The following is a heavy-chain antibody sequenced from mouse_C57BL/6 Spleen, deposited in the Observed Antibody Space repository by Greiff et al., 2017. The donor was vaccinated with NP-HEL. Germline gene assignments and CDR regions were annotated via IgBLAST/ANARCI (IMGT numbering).Heavy chain of an antibody. D-gene: IGHD2-5*01. CDR1: GYTFTSYW. J-gene: IGHJ4*01. Sequence: QVQLQQPGAELVRPGTSVKLSCKASGYTFTSYWMHWVKQRPGQGLEWIGVIDPSDSYTNYNQKFKGKATLTVDTSSSTAYMQLSSLTSEGSAVYYYERGRYYSNDEDYYAMDDWGQGTSVTVSA. CDR2: IDPSDSYT. V-gene: IGHV1-59*01. CDR3: ERGRYYSNDEDYYAMDD.